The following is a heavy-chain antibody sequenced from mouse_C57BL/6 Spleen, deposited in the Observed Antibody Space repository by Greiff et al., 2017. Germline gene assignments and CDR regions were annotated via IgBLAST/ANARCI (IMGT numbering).Heavy chain of an antibody. J-gene: IGHJ1*03. CDR2: IDPSDSET. CDR1: GFTFTSYW. Sequence: QVHVKQPGAELVRPGSSVKLSCKASGFTFTSYWMHWVKQRPIQGLEWIGNIDPSDSETQYNQKFKDKATLTVDKSSSTAYMQLSSLTSEDSAVYYCARYTVVAHGYFDVWGTGTTVTVSS. CDR3: ARYTVVAHGYFDV. D-gene: IGHD1-1*01. V-gene: IGHV1-52*01.